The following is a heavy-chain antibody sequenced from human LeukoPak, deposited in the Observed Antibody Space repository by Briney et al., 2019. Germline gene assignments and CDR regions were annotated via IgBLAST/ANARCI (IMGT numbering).Heavy chain of an antibody. CDR3: AGGSLMGSESSRGWFDP. Sequence: PSETLSLTCTVSGGSISSSSYYWGWIRQPPGKGLEWIGSIYYSGSTYYNPSLKSRVTISVDRSKNQFSLKLSSVTAADTAVYYCAGGSLMGSESSRGWFDPWGQGTLVTVSS. D-gene: IGHD3-10*01. CDR1: GGSISSSSYY. V-gene: IGHV4-39*07. CDR2: IYYSGST. J-gene: IGHJ5*02.